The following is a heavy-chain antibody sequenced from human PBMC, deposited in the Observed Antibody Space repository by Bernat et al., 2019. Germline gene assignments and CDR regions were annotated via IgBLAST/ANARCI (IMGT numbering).Heavy chain of an antibody. CDR1: GFSFSNAW. J-gene: IGHJ4*02. V-gene: IGHV3-15*01. D-gene: IGHD2-8*01. CDR2: IKRKNDGGTT. Sequence: EVQLVESGGGLVKPGGSHRLSCAASGFSFSNAWMSWVRQAPGKGLEWVGRIKRKNDGGTTDYAAPVKGRFTSSSDDAKTTMYLQMNSLKTEDTAVYYCTTGYCSNGVCYTYFDHWGQGTLVTVSS. CDR3: TTGYCSNGVCYTYFDH.